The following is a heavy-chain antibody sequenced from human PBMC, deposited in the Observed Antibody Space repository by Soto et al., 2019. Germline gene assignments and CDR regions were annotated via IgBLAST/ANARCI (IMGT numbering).Heavy chain of an antibody. CDR1: GFTFSDHY. D-gene: IGHD1-26*01. CDR2: SRNKANSYST. J-gene: IGHJ4*02. V-gene: IGHV3-72*01. Sequence: EVQLVESGGGLVQPGGSLRLSCAASGFTFSDHYMDWVRQAPGKGLEWVGRSRNKANSYSTEYAASVKGRFTISRDESXNSXYXQMNSLKTEDTAVYYCARFSGSYTRGLDYWGQGTLVTVSS. CDR3: ARFSGSYTRGLDY.